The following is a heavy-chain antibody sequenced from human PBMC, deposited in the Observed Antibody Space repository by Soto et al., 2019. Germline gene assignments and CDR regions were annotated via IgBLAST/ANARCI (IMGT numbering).Heavy chain of an antibody. CDR2: IIPIFGTA. CDR1: GGTFSSYA. J-gene: IGHJ5*02. D-gene: IGHD2-21*02. Sequence: QVQLVQSGAEVKKPGSSVKVSCKASGGTFSSYAISWVRQAPGHGLEWMGGIIPIFGTANYAQKFQGRVTITADKSTSTAYMELSSLRSEDTAVYYFARTDYGGNSNWFDPWGQGTLVTVST. CDR3: ARTDYGGNSNWFDP. V-gene: IGHV1-69*06.